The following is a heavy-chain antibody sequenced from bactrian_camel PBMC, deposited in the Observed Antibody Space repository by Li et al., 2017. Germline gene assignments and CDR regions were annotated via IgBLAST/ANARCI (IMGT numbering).Heavy chain of an antibody. CDR3: AAGAYVSGTWGLQPTSYNY. J-gene: IGHJ4*01. D-gene: IGHD2*01. Sequence: HVQLVESGGGSVQAGGSLRLSCAVSGYRSSTNCMGWFRQAPGKEREVIATISAPDDGTYYATVGDDIYYTDSVKGRFTISQDNAKNTVYLQMNSLKPEDTAMYYCAAGAYVSGTWGLQPTSYNYWGQGTQVTVS. CDR1: GYRSSTNC. CDR2: ISAPDDGT. V-gene: IGHV3-3*01.